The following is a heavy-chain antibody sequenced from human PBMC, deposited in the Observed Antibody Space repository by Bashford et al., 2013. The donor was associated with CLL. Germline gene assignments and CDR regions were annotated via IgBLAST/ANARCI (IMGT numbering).Heavy chain of an antibody. CDR3: ARADYDFWSGYYLYYYYYGMDV. Sequence: ASVKVSCKASGYTFTSYDINWVRQATGQGLEWMGWMNPNSGNTGYAQKFQGRVTMTRNTSISTAYMELSSLRSEDTAVYYCARADYDFWSGYYLYYYYYGMDVWGQGTTVTVSS. J-gene: IGHJ6*02. V-gene: IGHV1-8*01. D-gene: IGHD3-3*01. CDR1: GYTFTSYD. CDR2: MNPNSGNT.